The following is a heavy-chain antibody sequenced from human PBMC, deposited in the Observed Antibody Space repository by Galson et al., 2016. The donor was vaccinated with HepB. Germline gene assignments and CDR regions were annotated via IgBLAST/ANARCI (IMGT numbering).Heavy chain of an antibody. D-gene: IGHD4-17*01. CDR3: ARGDDYGVRTDAFDI. CDR1: EFTFSSYS. Sequence: SLRLSCAASEFTFSSYSMNWVRQAPGKGLEWVSSISSYSSYIYYADSVKGRFTISRDNAENSLYLQMNSLRAEDTAVYYCARGDDYGVRTDAFDIWGQGTMVTVSS. CDR2: ISSYSSYI. J-gene: IGHJ3*02. V-gene: IGHV3-21*01.